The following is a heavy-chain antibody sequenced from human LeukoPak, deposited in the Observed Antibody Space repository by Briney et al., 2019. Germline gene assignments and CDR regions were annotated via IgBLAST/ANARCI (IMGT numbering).Heavy chain of an antibody. V-gene: IGHV7-4-1*02. CDR2: INTNTGNP. CDR1: GYTFTTYA. CDR3: AKEGQYSSSWYLGY. Sequence: ASVKVSCKASGYTFTTYAMNWVRQAPGQGLERMGWINTNTGNPTYAQGFTGRFVFSLDTSVSTAYLQISSLKAEDTAVYYCAKEGQYSSSWYLGYWGQGTLVTVSS. D-gene: IGHD6-13*01. J-gene: IGHJ4*02.